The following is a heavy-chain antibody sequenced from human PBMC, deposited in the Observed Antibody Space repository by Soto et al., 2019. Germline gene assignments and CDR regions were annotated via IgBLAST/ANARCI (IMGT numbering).Heavy chain of an antibody. CDR2: MYHSGNT. D-gene: IGHD2-21*01. CDR3: GSSKYDVVAGSVWFDP. Sequence: QLQLQESGSGLVKPSETLSLNCAVSGGSITSGGYSWGWIRQPPGQGLGGIGYMYHSGNTYYNPSLKARVTISLDPSRNQFSLRLNSVTAADTAVYFCGSSKYDVVAGSVWFDPWGQGTLVTVSS. V-gene: IGHV4-30-2*01. CDR1: GGSITSGGYS. J-gene: IGHJ5*02.